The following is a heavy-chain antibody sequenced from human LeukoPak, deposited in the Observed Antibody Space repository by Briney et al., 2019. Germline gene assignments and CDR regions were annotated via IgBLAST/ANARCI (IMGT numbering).Heavy chain of an antibody. D-gene: IGHD3-3*01. CDR2: VYDSGST. J-gene: IGHJ5*02. CDR3: ARGIYDFWSGYYKGNWFDP. Sequence: SETLSLTCTVSGGSISSSSYYWGWIRQPPGKGLGWIGSVYDSGSTYYNPSLKSRVTISVDTSKNQFSLKLSSVTAADTAGYYCARGIYDFWSGYYKGNWFDPWGQGTLVTVSS. CDR1: GGSISSSSYY. V-gene: IGHV4-39*01.